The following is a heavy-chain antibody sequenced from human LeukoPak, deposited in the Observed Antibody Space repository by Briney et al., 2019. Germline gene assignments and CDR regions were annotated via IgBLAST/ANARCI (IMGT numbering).Heavy chain of an antibody. V-gene: IGHV3-48*01. D-gene: IGHD3-22*01. CDR1: GFTFSSYA. J-gene: IGHJ3*02. CDR2: ISSSSSTI. Sequence: GGSLRLSCAASGFTFSSYAMHWVRQAPGKGLEWVSYISSSSSTIYYADSVKGRFTISRDNAKNSLYLQMNSLRAEDTAVYYCARPGTVVVITTTDAFDIWGQGTMVTVSS. CDR3: ARPGTVVVITTTDAFDI.